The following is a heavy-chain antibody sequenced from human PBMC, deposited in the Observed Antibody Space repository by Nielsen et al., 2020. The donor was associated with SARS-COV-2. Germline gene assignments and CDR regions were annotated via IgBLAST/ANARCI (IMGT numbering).Heavy chain of an antibody. J-gene: IGHJ6*04. D-gene: IGHD3-3*01. V-gene: IGHV4-31*03. CDR2: IYYSGST. Sequence: SETLSLTCTVSGGSISSGGYYWSWIRQHPGKGLEWIGYIYYSGSTYYNPSLKSRVTISVDTSKNQFSLKLSSVTAADTAVYYCARVVKQTDPPYDFWSGPFHVWGKGTTVTVSS. CDR3: ARVVKQTDPPYDFWSGPFHV. CDR1: GGSISSGGYY.